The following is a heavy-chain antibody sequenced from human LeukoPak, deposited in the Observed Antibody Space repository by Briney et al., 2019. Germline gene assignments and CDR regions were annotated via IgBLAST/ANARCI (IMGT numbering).Heavy chain of an antibody. V-gene: IGHV1-69*05. J-gene: IGHJ4*02. D-gene: IGHD5-12*01. CDR2: IIPIFGTA. CDR3: ARSNDYDYHFNY. CDR1: GGTFSSYA. Sequence: SVKVSCKASGGTFSSYAISWVRQAPGQGLEWMGGIIPIFGTANYAQKFQGRVTITTDESSTTAYMELSSLKWEDTALYYCARSNDYDYHFNYWGQGTLVTVSS.